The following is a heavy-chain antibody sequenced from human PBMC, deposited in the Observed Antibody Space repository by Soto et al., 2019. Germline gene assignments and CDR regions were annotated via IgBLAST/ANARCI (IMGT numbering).Heavy chain of an antibody. CDR1: GYAFINYH. V-gene: IGHV1-18*01. CDR2: INTYNGMT. J-gene: IGHJ4*02. Sequence: QVQLVQSGGEVKKPVASMTVSYKASGYAFINYHITWVRQAPGQGLEWMAWINTYNGMTDYAQKFQGRVTMTRDTSTSTAYMELRNLGSDDTAVYFCAKSPRGEMATDWGQGTLVTVSS. D-gene: IGHD5-12*01. CDR3: AKSPRGEMATD.